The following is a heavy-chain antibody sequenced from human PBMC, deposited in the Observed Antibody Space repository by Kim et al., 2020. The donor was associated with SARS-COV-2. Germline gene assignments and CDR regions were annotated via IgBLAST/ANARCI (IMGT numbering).Heavy chain of an antibody. CDR1: KFTFSSYG. D-gene: IGHD3-9*01. CDR2: ISYDGSNK. CDR3: AKDYDILTGYLYYYYGMDV. V-gene: IGHV3-30*18. J-gene: IGHJ6*02. Sequence: GGSLRLSCAASKFTFSSYGMHWVRQAPGKGLEWVAVISYDGSNKYYADSVKGRFTISRDNSKNTLYLQMNSLRAEDTAVYYCAKDYDILTGYLYYYYGMDVWGQGTTVTVSS.